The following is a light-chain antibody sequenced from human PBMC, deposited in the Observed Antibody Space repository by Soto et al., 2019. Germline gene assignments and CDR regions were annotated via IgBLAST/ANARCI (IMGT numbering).Light chain of an antibody. CDR3: LQHNSYPLT. CDR1: QSVSNY. Sequence: EIVLTQSPATLSLSPGERATLSCRTSQSVSNYLAWYQQKPGQAPRLLIYAGSSLHSGVPSRFSGSGSGTEFTSTISSLQPEDFATYYCLQHNSYPLTFGGGTKVDIK. J-gene: IGKJ4*01. CDR2: AGS. V-gene: IGKV3-11*01.